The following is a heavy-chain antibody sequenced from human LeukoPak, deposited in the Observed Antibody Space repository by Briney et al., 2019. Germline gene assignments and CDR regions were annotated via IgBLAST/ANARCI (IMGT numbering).Heavy chain of an antibody. Sequence: ASVKVSCKASGYSFIGDYRHWLRQAPGQGLEWMGWINPYKGDTNYARKFQGRVTMTRDTSPSTAYMGLSSVRSDDTAVYYCAKQISAGSYSIDYRGQGAMVSVPS. J-gene: IGHJ4*02. D-gene: IGHD6-19*01. V-gene: IGHV1-2*02. CDR2: INPYKGDT. CDR1: GYSFIGDY. CDR3: AKQISAGSYSIDY.